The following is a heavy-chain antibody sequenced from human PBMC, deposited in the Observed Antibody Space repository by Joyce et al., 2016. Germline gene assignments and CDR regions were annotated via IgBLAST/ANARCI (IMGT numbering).Heavy chain of an antibody. Sequence: LLESGGGLVQPGGSLRLSCVASGFSFSNFAMAWFRQAPGKGLEWVSGIRGSSSDSYYADSVKGRFIISRDNSKQTVHLEMNRLRVEDTAIYYCAKVTYGDYIYYGMDVWGQGSTVTVSS. CDR2: IRGSSSDS. CDR3: AKVTYGDYIYYGMDV. V-gene: IGHV3-23*01. D-gene: IGHD4-17*01. CDR1: GFSFSNFA. J-gene: IGHJ6*02.